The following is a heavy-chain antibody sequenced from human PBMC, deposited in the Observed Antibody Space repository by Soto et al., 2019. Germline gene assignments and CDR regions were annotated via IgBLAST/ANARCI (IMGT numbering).Heavy chain of an antibody. CDR1: GGTFSSYR. J-gene: IGHJ4*02. D-gene: IGHD6-13*01. CDR2: IVPIRRAA. Sequence: QVQLVQSGAEVKKTGSSVRVSCKASGGTFSSYRINWLRQAPGHGLEWVGGIVPIRRAAEYAQGFQGRVTITADETTRTSYMELRSLKSQDTAVYYCVRDSGAKLSSSWGQGTLVTVSS. V-gene: IGHV1-69*01. CDR3: VRDSGAKLSSS.